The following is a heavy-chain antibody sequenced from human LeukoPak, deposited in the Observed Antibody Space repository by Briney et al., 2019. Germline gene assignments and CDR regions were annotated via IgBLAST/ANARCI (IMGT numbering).Heavy chain of an antibody. J-gene: IGHJ5*02. CDR2: ILYSGST. V-gene: IGHV4-59*08. D-gene: IGHD3-22*01. CDR1: GGSISNYY. CDR3: ARRMISEASIDKGNWLDP. Sequence: PSETLSLTCTVSGGSISNYYWNWIRQPPGKGLEWIGHILYSGSTHHNPSLTSRVTISIDASKNQFSLKLSSVTAADTAVYYCARRMISEASIDKGNWLDPWGQGTLVTVSS.